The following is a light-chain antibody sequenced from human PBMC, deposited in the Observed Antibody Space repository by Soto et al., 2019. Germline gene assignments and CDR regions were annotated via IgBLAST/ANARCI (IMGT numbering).Light chain of an antibody. CDR1: QSVSSN. CDR2: AAS. CDR3: QQYNNWAMYT. V-gene: IGKV3-15*01. J-gene: IGKJ2*01. Sequence: EIVMTQSPATLSVSPGDRATLSCRASQSVSSNLAWYQQKPGQAPRLLIYAASTRATGIPARFSSSGSGTEFTLTISSLLYEDVAVYYCQQYNNWAMYTFGQGTKLEIK.